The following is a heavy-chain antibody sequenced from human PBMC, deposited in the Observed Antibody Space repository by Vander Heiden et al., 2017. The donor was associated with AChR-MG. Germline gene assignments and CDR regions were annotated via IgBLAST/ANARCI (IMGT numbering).Heavy chain of an antibody. V-gene: IGHV3-7*01. CDR2: IKQDGSEK. J-gene: IGHJ3*02. CDR1: GFTFGSYW. CDR3: ARDNIAAALGAFDI. D-gene: IGHD6-13*01. Sequence: EVQLVESGGGLVQPGGSLRLSCAASGFTFGSYWMSWVRQAPGKGLEWVANIKQDGSEKYYVDSVKGRFTISRDNAKNSLYLQMNSLRAEDTAVYYCARDNIAAALGAFDIWGQGTMVTVSS.